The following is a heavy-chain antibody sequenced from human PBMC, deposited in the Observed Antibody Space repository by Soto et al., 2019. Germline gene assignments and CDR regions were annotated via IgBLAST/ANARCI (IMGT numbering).Heavy chain of an antibody. D-gene: IGHD3-3*01. CDR1: GFTFSSYA. CDR2: ISGSGGST. CDR3: AKPLGFWSGHLPTPFDY. V-gene: IGHV3-23*01. J-gene: IGHJ4*02. Sequence: PGGSLRLSCAASGFTFSSYAMSWVRQAPGKGLEWVSAISGSGGSTYYADSVKGRFTNSRDNSKNTLYLQMNSLRAEDTAVYYCAKPLGFWSGHLPTPFDYWGQGTLVTVSS.